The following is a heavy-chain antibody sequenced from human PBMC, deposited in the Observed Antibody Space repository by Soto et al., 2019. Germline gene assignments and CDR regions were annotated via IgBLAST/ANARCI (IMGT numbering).Heavy chain of an antibody. J-gene: IGHJ4*02. CDR2: ISWNSGSI. CDR1: GFTFDDYA. Sequence: SLKISCAASGFTFDDYAMHWVRQAPGKGLEWVSGISWNSGSIGYADSVKGRFTISRDNAKNSRYLQMNSLRAEDTALYYCAKGPRGVVTEYYFDYWGQGTLVTVSS. V-gene: IGHV3-9*01. D-gene: IGHD3-3*01. CDR3: AKGPRGVVTEYYFDY.